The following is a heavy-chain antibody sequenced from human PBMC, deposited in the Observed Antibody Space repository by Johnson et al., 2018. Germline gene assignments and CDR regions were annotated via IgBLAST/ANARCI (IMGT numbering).Heavy chain of an antibody. J-gene: IGHJ6*02. CDR2: IYYSGST. CDR3: ARVWIRGMDV. CDR1: GGSISSYY. V-gene: IGHV4-59*01. Sequence: QVQLQESGPGLVKPSETLSLTCTVSGGSISSYYWSWIRQPPGKGLEWIGYIYYSGSTNYNPSLKSRVTISVDTSKNQFSLKLSSVTAADPAVYYCARVWIRGMDVGVQGTTVTVSS. D-gene: IGHD5-18*01.